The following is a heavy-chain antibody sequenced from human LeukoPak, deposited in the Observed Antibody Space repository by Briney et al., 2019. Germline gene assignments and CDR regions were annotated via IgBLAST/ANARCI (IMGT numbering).Heavy chain of an antibody. J-gene: IGHJ3*02. D-gene: IGHD1-26*01. V-gene: IGHV3-30*02. CDR1: GFTFSSYA. CDR2: IRYDGSNK. CDR3: AKGSQWELLTSRAFDI. Sequence: GGSLRLSCAASGFTFSSYAMSWVRQAPGKGLEWVAFIRYDGSNKYYADSVKGRFTISRDNSKNTLYLQMNSLRAEDTAVYYCAKGSQWELLTSRAFDIWGQGTMVTVSS.